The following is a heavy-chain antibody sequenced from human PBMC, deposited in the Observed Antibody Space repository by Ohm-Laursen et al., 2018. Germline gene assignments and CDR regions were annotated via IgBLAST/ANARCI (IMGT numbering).Heavy chain of an antibody. CDR2: INSDESRT. CDR3: ARDPGYYYDSSGYSVGVFDI. CDR1: GFTFSSYW. D-gene: IGHD3-22*01. V-gene: IGHV3-74*01. Sequence: SLRLSCSASGFTFSSYWMHWVRQAPGKGLLWVSRINSDESRTSYADSVKGRFTISRDNAKNTLYLQMNSPRAEDTAVYHCARDPGYYYDSSGYSVGVFDIWGQGTMVTVSS. J-gene: IGHJ3*02.